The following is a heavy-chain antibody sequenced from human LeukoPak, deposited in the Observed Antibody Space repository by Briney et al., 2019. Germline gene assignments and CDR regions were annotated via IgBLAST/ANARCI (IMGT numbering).Heavy chain of an antibody. D-gene: IGHD5-12*01. V-gene: IGHV4-34*01. CDR3: ARAGYSGYGVDY. Sequence: KPSEALSLTCAVYGGSLSGYYWSWIRQPPGKGLEWIGEINHSGSTNYNPSLKSRVTISVDTSKNQFSLKLSSVTAADTAVYYCARAGYSGYGVDYWGQGTLVTVSS. CDR1: GGSLSGYY. CDR2: INHSGST. J-gene: IGHJ4*02.